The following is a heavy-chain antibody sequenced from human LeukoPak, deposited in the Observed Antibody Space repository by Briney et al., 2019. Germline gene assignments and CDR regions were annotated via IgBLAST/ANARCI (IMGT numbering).Heavy chain of an antibody. CDR1: GFTFSSYE. D-gene: IGHD3-9*01. CDR2: ISSSGSII. Sequence: PGGSLRLSCAASGFTFSSYEMNWVRQAPGKGLEWVSYISSSGSIIYYADSVKGRFTISRDNAKNSLYLQMNSLRAEDTALYYCARGFDPAGDWFDPWGQGTLVTVSS. V-gene: IGHV3-48*03. J-gene: IGHJ5*02. CDR3: ARGFDPAGDWFDP.